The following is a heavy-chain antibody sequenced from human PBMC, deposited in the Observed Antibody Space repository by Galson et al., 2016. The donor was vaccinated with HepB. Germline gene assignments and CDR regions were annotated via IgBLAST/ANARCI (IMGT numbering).Heavy chain of an antibody. Sequence: SLRLSCAASALSVSDDYMNWVRQPPGKGLEWVSLIYSGAATYYADSVKGRFIISTDSSKNTLYLQMNSLRVEDTAVYCCARGSDPGSFWGQGTLVTVSS. CDR2: IYSGAAT. V-gene: IGHV3-66*01. J-gene: IGHJ4*02. CDR3: ARGSDPGSF. CDR1: ALSVSDDY. D-gene: IGHD1-26*01.